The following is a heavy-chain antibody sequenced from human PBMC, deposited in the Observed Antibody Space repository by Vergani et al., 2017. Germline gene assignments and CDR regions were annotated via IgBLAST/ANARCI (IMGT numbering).Heavy chain of an antibody. CDR2: SIPIFGTA. D-gene: IGHD3-10*01. CDR3: ARSYYGSGSYRYYYYYMDV. J-gene: IGHJ6*03. CDR1: GGTFSSYA. Sequence: QVQLVQSGAEVKKPGSSVKVSCKASGGTFSSYAISWVRQAPGQGLEWMGGSIPIFGTANYAQKCQGRVTITADESTSTAYMELSSLRSEDTAVYYCARSYYGSGSYRYYYYYMDVWGKGTTVTVSS. V-gene: IGHV1-69*01.